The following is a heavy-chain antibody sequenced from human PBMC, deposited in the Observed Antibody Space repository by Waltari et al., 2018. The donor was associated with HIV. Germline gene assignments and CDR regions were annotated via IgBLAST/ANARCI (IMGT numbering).Heavy chain of an antibody. J-gene: IGHJ4*02. D-gene: IGHD2-15*01. V-gene: IGHV4-59*01. Sequence: QVQLQESGPGLVTPSETLSLTCTVSGGSITTYYWSWIRPPPGKGLEWIGYIYYSGSTNYNPSLKSRVTISVDTSKNQFSLKLSSVTAADTAVYYCARAFSGDDYWGQGTLVTVSS. CDR1: GGSITTYY. CDR2: IYYSGST. CDR3: ARAFSGDDY.